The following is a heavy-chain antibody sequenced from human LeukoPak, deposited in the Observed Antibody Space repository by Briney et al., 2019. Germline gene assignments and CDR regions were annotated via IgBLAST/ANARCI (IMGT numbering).Heavy chain of an antibody. V-gene: IGHV3-7*01. D-gene: IGHD3-9*01. CDR2: IKQDGSEK. CDR1: GFSFRSYW. CDR3: AGGSGYLITS. Sequence: GGSLRLSCAATGFSFRSYWMNWVRQAPGKGLEWLAIIKQDGSEKHYKGSVEGRFTISRDNAKNSLHLQMNSLRAEDTAVYYCAGGSGYLITSWGQGTLVTVFS. J-gene: IGHJ5*02.